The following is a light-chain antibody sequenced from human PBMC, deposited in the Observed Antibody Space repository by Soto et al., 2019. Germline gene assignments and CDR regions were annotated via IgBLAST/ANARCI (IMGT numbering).Light chain of an antibody. V-gene: IGLV7-43*01. CDR3: LLYFGSPRV. CDR1: TGAVTSSSY. Sequence: QAVVTQEPSLTVSPGGTVTLTCASSTGAVTSSSYPNWFQHKPGQAPRALIYGTSIKHPWTPARFSGSLLGGKAAPTLSDVQPEDEADYYCLLYFGSPRVFGTGTKVTVL. CDR2: GTS. J-gene: IGLJ1*01.